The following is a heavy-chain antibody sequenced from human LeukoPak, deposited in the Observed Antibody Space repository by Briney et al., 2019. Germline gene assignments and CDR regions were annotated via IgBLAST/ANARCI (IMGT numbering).Heavy chain of an antibody. CDR3: ARALHYYDSSGQHPTFGY. CDR1: GYTFTSYY. Sequence: ASVKVSCKASGYTFTSYYMHWVRQAPGQGLEWTGWINPNSGGTNYAQKFQGKVTMTRDTSISTAYMELSRLRSDDTAVYYCARALHYYDSSGQHPTFGYWGQGTLVTVSS. D-gene: IGHD3-22*01. CDR2: INPNSGGT. V-gene: IGHV1-2*02. J-gene: IGHJ4*02.